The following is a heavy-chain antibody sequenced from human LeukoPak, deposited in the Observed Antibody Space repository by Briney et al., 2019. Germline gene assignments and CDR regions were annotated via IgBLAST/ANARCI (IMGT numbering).Heavy chain of an antibody. Sequence: GGSLRLSCAASGFTFSNYGMHWVRQAPGKGLEWVGFIRYDGRNKYYADFVKGRFTISRDNSKNTLYLQMNSLRAEDTAVYYCARVEASGYDYGAFDYWGQGTLVTVSS. CDR2: IRYDGRNK. J-gene: IGHJ4*02. CDR3: ARVEASGYDYGAFDY. CDR1: GFTFSNYG. V-gene: IGHV3-30*02. D-gene: IGHD5-12*01.